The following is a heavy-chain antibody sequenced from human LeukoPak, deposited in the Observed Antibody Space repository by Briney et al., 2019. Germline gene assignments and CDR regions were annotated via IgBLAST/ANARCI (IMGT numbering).Heavy chain of an antibody. J-gene: IGHJ4*02. CDR3: AREGFGELLFDY. CDR2: ISSSGSTI. V-gene: IGHV3-48*03. Sequence: PGGSLRLSCAASGFTFSSYEMNWVRQAPGKGLEWVSYISSSGSTIYYADSVKGRFTISRDNAKNSLYLQMNSLRAEDTAVYYCAREGFGELLFDYWGQGTLVTVSS. D-gene: IGHD3-10*01. CDR1: GFTFSSYE.